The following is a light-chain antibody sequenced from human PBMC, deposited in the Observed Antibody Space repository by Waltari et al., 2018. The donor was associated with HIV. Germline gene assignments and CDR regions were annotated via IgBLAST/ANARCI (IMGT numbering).Light chain of an antibody. V-gene: IGLV2-23*02. J-gene: IGLJ2*01. CDR3: CSYAGSSTL. CDR1: SSDAGSYNL. CDR2: EVS. Sequence: QSALTQPASVSGSPGQSITISCTGTSSDAGSYNLVSWYQQHPGKAPKLMIYEVSKRPSWVSNRFSGSKSGNTASLTISGLQAEDEADYYCCSYAGSSTLFGGGTKLTVL.